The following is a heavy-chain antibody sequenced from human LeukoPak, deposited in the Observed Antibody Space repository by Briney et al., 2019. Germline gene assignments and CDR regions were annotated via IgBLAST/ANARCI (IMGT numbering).Heavy chain of an antibody. D-gene: IGHD3-22*01. Sequence: SQTLSLTCVISGDSVSSNSASWNWIRQSPSRGLEGLGRTYYRSKWSSDYAVYVKGRIIINPDTSKNQVSLQLNSVTPEDTAVYYCARSVAYYYDTSGHYLDSWGQGTLVTVSS. CDR1: GDSVSSNSAS. V-gene: IGHV6-1*01. J-gene: IGHJ5*01. CDR3: ARSVAYYYDTSGHYLDS. CDR2: TYYRSKWSS.